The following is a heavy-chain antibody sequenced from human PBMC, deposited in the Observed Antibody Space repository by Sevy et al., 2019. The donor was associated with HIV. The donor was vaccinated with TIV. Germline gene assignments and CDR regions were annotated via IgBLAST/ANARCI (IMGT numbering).Heavy chain of an antibody. Sequence: GGSLRLSCAAPGFTFSSYAMSWVRQAPGKGLEWVSAISGSGGSTYYADSVKGRFTISRDNSKNTLYLQMNSLRAEDTAVYYCAKEMGSGWYPVLMVGLEMGYFQHWGQGTLVTVSS. CDR2: ISGSGGST. V-gene: IGHV3-23*01. J-gene: IGHJ1*01. CDR1: GFTFSSYA. CDR3: AKEMGSGWYPVLMVGLEMGYFQH. D-gene: IGHD6-19*01.